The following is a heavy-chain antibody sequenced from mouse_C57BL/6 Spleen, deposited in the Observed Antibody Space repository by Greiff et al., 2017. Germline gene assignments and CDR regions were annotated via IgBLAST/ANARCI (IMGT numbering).Heavy chain of an antibody. CDR1: GYTIPDYE. D-gene: IGHD2-4*01. J-gene: IGHJ3*01. Sequence: QVQLKESGAELVRPGASVTLSCTASGYTIPDYEMHWVKQTPVHGLEWIGAIDPETGGSAYNQTFKGKAILTADKASSAANEEPHSLTSDDSAVYYCTRGDYGLYWGQGTLVTVSA. V-gene: IGHV1-15*01. CDR2: IDPETGGS. CDR3: TRGDYGLY.